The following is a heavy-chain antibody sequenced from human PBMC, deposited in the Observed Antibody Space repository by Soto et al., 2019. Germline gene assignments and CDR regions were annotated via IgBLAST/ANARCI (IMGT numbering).Heavy chain of an antibody. Sequence: QVPLVESGGGVVQPGTSLRLSCAASGFLFKNYGMQWVRQAPGKWLEWVAVIWHDGKNYDYADSVTGRSTVSRDNGKNFLYLQMTSLSAEDTALYFCARYPGQNEAMDHWGQGTLVSVSS. J-gene: IGHJ4*02. CDR1: GFLFKNYG. D-gene: IGHD1-1*01. CDR2: IWHDGKNY. V-gene: IGHV3-33*01. CDR3: ARYPGQNEAMDH.